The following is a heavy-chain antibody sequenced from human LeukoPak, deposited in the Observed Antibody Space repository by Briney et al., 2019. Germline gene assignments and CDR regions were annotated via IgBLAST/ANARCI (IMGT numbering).Heavy chain of an antibody. Sequence: SETLSLTCTVSGGSISSSSYYWGWIRQPPGKGLEWIGSIYYGGSTYYNPSLKSRVTISVDTSKNQFSLKLSSVTAADTAVYYCARLPLFWQTHLFSYDSSGYYIDYWGQGTLVTVSS. V-gene: IGHV4-39*01. D-gene: IGHD3-22*01. CDR2: IYYGGST. J-gene: IGHJ4*02. CDR1: GGSISSSSYY. CDR3: ARLPLFWQTHLFSYDSSGYYIDY.